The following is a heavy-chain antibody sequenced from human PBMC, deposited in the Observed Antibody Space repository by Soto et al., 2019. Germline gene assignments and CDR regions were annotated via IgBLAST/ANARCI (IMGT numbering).Heavy chain of an antibody. J-gene: IGHJ3*01. Sequence: SETLSLTCAFNTGSFTGHFWGWIRQPPGKGLEWIGEINPTRGTNYNPSLKSRVAISIEMSTIQFSLALSSVTAADTAVYYCARGSLGAYYGAFDVWGQGTAVT. CDR1: TGSFTGHF. D-gene: IGHD3-10*01. V-gene: IGHV4-34*01. CDR2: INPTRGT. CDR3: ARGSLGAYYGAFDV.